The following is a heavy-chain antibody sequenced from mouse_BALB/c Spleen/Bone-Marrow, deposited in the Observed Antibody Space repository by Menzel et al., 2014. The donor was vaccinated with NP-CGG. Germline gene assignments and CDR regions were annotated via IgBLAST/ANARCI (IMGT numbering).Heavy chain of an antibody. CDR3: ARNYDGAMDY. Sequence: EVMLVESGGGLVQPGGSLRLSCATSGFTFTDCYMSWVRQPPGKALEWLGFIRNKANGYTTEYSASVKGRFTISRDNSQSILYLQMNTLRAEDSATYYCARNYDGAMDYWGQGTSVTVSS. V-gene: IGHV7-3*02. CDR2: IRNKANGYTT. D-gene: IGHD2-12*01. CDR1: GFTFTDCY. J-gene: IGHJ4*01.